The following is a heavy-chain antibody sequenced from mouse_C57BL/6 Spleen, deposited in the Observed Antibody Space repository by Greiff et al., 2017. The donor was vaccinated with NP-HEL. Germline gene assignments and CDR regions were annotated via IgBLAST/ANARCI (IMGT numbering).Heavy chain of an antibody. CDR1: GYTFTDYE. Sequence: QVQLQQSGAELVRPGASVTLSCKASGYTFTDYEMHWVKQTPVHGLEWIGAIDPETGGTAYNQKFKGKAILTADKSSSTAYMELRSLTSEDSAVYYCTRSPTGSNWYFDVWGTGTTVTVSS. D-gene: IGHD4-1*01. CDR2: IDPETGGT. J-gene: IGHJ1*03. CDR3: TRSPTGSNWYFDV. V-gene: IGHV1-15*01.